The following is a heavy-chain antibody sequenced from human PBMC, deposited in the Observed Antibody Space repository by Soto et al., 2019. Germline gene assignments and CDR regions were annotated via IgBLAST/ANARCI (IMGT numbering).Heavy chain of an antibody. CDR1: GGSISSSNW. J-gene: IGHJ6*02. V-gene: IGHV4-4*02. CDR3: ARDLAYYYYGMDV. Sequence: SETLSLTCTVSGGSISSSNWWSWVRQPPGKGLEWIGEIYHSGSTNYNPSLKSRVTISVDKSKNQFSLKLSSVTAADTAVYYCARDLAYYYYGMDVWGQGTTVTVSS. CDR2: IYHSGST.